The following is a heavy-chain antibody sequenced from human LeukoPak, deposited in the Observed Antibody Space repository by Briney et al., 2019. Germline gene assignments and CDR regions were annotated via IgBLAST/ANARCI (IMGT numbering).Heavy chain of an antibody. Sequence: KPSETLSLTCSVSGVSISSYYWSWIRQPPGKGLEWIGYIYYSGSTNYNPSLKSRVTISVDTSKNQFSLKLSSVTAADTAVYYCARVARSSSWNNHFDYWGQGTLVTVSS. CDR2: IYYSGST. D-gene: IGHD6-13*01. CDR1: GVSISSYY. V-gene: IGHV4-59*01. CDR3: ARVARSSSWNNHFDY. J-gene: IGHJ4*02.